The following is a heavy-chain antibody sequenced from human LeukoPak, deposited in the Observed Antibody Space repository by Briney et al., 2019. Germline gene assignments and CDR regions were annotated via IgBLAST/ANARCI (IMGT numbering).Heavy chain of an antibody. Sequence: AGGSLRLSCAASGFSFDDYGMSWVRQAPGKGLEWVSAISGSGASTYYADSVKGRFTMSRDNSKNTLYLQMNSLRAEDTAVYYCAKGVGYCSGGSCQQFAYWGQGPLVTVSS. CDR2: ISGSGAST. CDR1: GFSFDDYG. V-gene: IGHV3-23*01. CDR3: AKGVGYCSGGSCQQFAY. J-gene: IGHJ4*02. D-gene: IGHD2-15*01.